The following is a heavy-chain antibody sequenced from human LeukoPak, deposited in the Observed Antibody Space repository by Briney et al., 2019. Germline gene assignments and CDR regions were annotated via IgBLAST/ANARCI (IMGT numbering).Heavy chain of an antibody. D-gene: IGHD6-19*01. CDR1: GGTFSSYA. CDR3: ASPGIAVAGFDY. Sequence: SVKVSCKASGGTFSSYAISWVRQAPGQGLEWMGGIIAIFGTANYAQKLQGRVTITADESTRTAYMELSSMTSENTAVYYCASPGIAVAGFDYWGQGTLVTVSS. V-gene: IGHV1-69*01. CDR2: IIAIFGTA. J-gene: IGHJ4*02.